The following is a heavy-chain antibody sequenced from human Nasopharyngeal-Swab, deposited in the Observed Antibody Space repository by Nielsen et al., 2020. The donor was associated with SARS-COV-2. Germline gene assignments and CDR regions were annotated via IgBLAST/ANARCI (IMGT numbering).Heavy chain of an antibody. J-gene: IGHJ4*02. CDR3: ARVENMLWKYCDS. D-gene: IGHD3-16*01. Sequence: GSLRLSCSVSGGSISSSNHYWGWIRQFPGQALEWIGRIAYDGDTHYNPALQSRVTISVDTSQNHFSLMLRSVTAADTAVYYCARVENMLWKYCDSWGQGTLVTVSS. CDR1: GGSISSSNHY. V-gene: IGHV4-39*07. CDR2: IAYDGDT.